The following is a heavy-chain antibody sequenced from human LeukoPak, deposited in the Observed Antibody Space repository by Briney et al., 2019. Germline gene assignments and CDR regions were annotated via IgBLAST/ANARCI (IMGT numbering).Heavy chain of an antibody. Sequence: ASVKVSCKASGYTFTSYGISWVRQAPGQGLEWMGWISAYNGNTNYAQKFQGWVTMTRDTSISTAYMELSRLRSDDTAVYYCARDRGSGWSIDYWGQGTLVTVSS. CDR2: ISAYNGNT. CDR3: ARDRGSGWSIDY. V-gene: IGHV1-18*01. D-gene: IGHD6-19*01. CDR1: GYTFTSYG. J-gene: IGHJ4*02.